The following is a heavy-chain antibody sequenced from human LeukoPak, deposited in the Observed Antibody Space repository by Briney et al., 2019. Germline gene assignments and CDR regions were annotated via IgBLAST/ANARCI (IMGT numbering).Heavy chain of an antibody. CDR1: GFTFSSYS. CDR3: ARAAPITIFGVAHDAFDI. V-gene: IGHV3-21*01. J-gene: IGHJ3*02. D-gene: IGHD3-3*01. CDR2: ISSSSSYI. Sequence: GGSLRLSCAASGFTFSSYSMIWVRQAPGKGLEWVSSISSSSSYIYYADSVKGRFTISRDNAKNSLYLQMNSLRAEDTAVYYCARAAPITIFGVAHDAFDIWGQGTMVTVSS.